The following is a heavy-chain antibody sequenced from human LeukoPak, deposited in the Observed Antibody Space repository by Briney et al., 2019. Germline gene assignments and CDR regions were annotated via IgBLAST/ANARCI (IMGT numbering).Heavy chain of an antibody. CDR2: IIPIFGTA. CDR3: ARSMYSGSYFVFDY. V-gene: IGHV1-69*05. CDR1: GGTFSIYA. J-gene: IGHJ4*02. Sequence: ASVKVSCKASGGTFSIYAISWVRQAPGQGLEWMGGIIPIFGTANYAQKFQGRVTITTDESTSTAYMELSSLRSEDTAVYYCARSMYSGSYFVFDYWGQGTLVTVSS. D-gene: IGHD1-26*01.